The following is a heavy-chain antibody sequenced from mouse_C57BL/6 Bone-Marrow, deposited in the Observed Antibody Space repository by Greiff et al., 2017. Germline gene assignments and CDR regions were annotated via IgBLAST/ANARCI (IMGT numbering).Heavy chain of an antibody. CDR1: GFSFTSYA. Sequence: VKVEESGPGLVAPSQSLSITCTVSGFSFTSYAISWVRQPPGKGLEWLGVIWTGGGTNYNSALKSRLSISKDNSKSQVFLKMNSLQTDDTARYYCARNWPYYYGSSYGGAMDYWGQGTSVTVSS. J-gene: IGHJ4*01. CDR3: ARNWPYYYGSSYGGAMDY. V-gene: IGHV2-9-1*01. CDR2: IWTGGGT. D-gene: IGHD1-1*01.